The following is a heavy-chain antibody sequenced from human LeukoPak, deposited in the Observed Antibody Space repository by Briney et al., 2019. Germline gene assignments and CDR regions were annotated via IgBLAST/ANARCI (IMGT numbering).Heavy chain of an antibody. CDR1: GFSFSSYW. D-gene: IGHD2-15*01. J-gene: IGHJ4*02. V-gene: IGHV3-7*03. CDR3: AKSGLNRFDY. CDR2: IRQDESER. Sequence: GGSLRLSCEGSGFSFSSYWMTWVRQLPGKGPEWVANIRQDESERYFADSVKGRFTISRDNAKNTLYLQMNSLRAEDTAVYYCAKSGLNRFDYWGQGTLVTVSS.